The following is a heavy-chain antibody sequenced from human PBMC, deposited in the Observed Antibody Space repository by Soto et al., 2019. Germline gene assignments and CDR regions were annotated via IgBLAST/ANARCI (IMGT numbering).Heavy chain of an antibody. CDR3: ARALTHPAYCSSTSCYSPDWGGGDTQAGNHNWFDP. D-gene: IGHD2-2*01. CDR1: GFTFSSYG. V-gene: IGHV3-33*01. J-gene: IGHJ5*02. CDR2: IWYDGSNK. Sequence: GGSLRLSCAASGFTFSSYGMHWVRQAPGKGLEWVAVIWYDGSNKYYADSVKGRFTISRDNSKNTLYLQMNSLRAEDTAVYYCARALTHPAYCSSTSCYSPDWGGGDTQAGNHNWFDPWGQGTLVTVSS.